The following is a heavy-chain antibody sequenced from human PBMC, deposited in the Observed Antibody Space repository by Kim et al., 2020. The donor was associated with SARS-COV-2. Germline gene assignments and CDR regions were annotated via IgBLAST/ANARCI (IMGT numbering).Heavy chain of an antibody. V-gene: IGHV3-11*01. CDR1: GFDFTGSY. J-gene: IGHJ6*02. CDR2: MLGSRTI. Sequence: GGSLRLSCASSGFDFTGSYMSWVRQAPGKGLQWLSYMLGSRTIYYADSVKGRFTISRDNAKNSLYLQMNGLRDEDTGVYYCARVKAGRGSYYFNGLDVWGQGTTVIVSS. CDR3: ARVKAGRGSYYFNGLDV. D-gene: IGHD6-19*01.